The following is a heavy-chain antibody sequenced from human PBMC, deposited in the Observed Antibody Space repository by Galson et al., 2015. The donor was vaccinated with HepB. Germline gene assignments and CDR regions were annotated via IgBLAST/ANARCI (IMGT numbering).Heavy chain of an antibody. CDR1: GITFSSYG. CDR3: AKVVWFGELLAPTHDAFDI. CDR2: IWYDGSNK. V-gene: IGHV3-30*18. Sequence: SLRLSCAASGITFSSYGMHWVRQAPGKGLEWVAVIWYDGSNKYYADSVKGRFTISRDNSKNTLYLQMNSLRAEDTAVYYCAKVVWFGELLAPTHDAFDIWGQGTMVTVSS. J-gene: IGHJ3*02. D-gene: IGHD3-10*01.